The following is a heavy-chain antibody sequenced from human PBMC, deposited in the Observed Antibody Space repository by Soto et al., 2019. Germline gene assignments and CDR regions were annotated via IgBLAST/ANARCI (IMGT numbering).Heavy chain of an antibody. CDR2: ISAYNGNT. CDR1: GYTFTSYG. Sequence: ASVKVSCKASGYTFTSYGISWVRQAPGQGLEWMGWISAYNGNTNYAQKLQGRVTMTTDTSTSTAYMELRSLRSDDTAVYYCARDRIGYCSGGSCWGGDAFDIWGQGTMVTVS. J-gene: IGHJ3*02. V-gene: IGHV1-18*01. D-gene: IGHD2-15*01. CDR3: ARDRIGYCSGGSCWGGDAFDI.